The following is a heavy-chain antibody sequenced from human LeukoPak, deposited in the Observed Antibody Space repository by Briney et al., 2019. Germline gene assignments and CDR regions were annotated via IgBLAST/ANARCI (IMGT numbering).Heavy chain of an antibody. J-gene: IGHJ1*01. V-gene: IGHV1-46*01. CDR2: INPSGGST. CDR3: ARDSADCSGGSCYSAEYFHH. D-gene: IGHD2-15*01. CDR1: GYTFTSYY. Sequence: ASVKVSCKASGYTFTSYYMHWERQAPGQGLEWMGIINPSGGSTSYAQKVQGRVTMTTDTSTSTTYMELRSLRSDDTAVYYCARDSADCSGGSCYSAEYFHHWGQGTLVTVSS.